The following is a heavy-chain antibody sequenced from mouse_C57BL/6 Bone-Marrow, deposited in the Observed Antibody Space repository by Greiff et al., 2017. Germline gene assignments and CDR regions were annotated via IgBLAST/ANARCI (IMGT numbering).Heavy chain of an antibody. CDR2: ISSGGSYT. CDR3: ARLLDYAMDY. CDR1: GFTFSSYG. V-gene: IGHV5-6*01. J-gene: IGHJ4*01. Sequence: EVQLVESGGDLVKPGGSLKLSCAASGFTFSSYGMSWVRQTPDKRLEWVATISSGGSYTYYPDSVKGRFTISRDNAKNTLYLQMSSLKSEDTAMYYCARLLDYAMDYWGQGTSVTVSS.